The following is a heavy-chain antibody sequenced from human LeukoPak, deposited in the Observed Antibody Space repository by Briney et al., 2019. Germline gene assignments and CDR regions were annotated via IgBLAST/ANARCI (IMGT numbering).Heavy chain of an antibody. J-gene: IGHJ4*02. V-gene: IGHV3-74*01. D-gene: IGHD3-22*01. Sequence: GGSLRLSCAASGMTFSNHWMHWVRQGPGKGLVWVSLIKTDGRTTIYADFVKGRFTISRDDGKSTLYLQMNSLRAEDTAIYYCTTGPSFGYEWWGQGTVVTVSS. CDR3: TTGPSFGYEW. CDR1: GMTFSNHW. CDR2: IKTDGRTT.